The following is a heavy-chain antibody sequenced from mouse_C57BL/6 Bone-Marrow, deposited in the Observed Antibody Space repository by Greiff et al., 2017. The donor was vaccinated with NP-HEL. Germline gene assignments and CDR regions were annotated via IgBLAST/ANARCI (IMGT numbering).Heavy chain of an antibody. V-gene: IGHV7-1*01. J-gene: IGHJ3*01. CDR2: SRNKANDYTT. Sequence: EVMLVESGGGLVQSGRSLRLSCATSGFTFSDFYMEWVRQAPGKGLEWIAASRNKANDYTTEYSASVKGRFIVSRDTSQSILYLQMNALRAEDTAIYYCARDDYDYLFAYWGQGTLVTVSA. CDR1: GFTFSDFY. D-gene: IGHD2-4*01. CDR3: ARDDYDYLFAY.